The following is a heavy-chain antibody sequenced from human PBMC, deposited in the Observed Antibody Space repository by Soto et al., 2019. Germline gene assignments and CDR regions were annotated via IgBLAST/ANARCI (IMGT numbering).Heavy chain of an antibody. CDR3: ARQGITMVRGVNSDMDV. CDR1: GYSFTSYC. D-gene: IGHD3-10*01. CDR2: IDPSDSYT. Sequence: PGESLRISCKGSGYSFTSYCMSWVRQMPGKGLEWMGRIDPSDSYTNYSPSFQGHVTISADKSISTAYLQWSSLKASDTAMYYRARQGITMVRGVNSDMDVWGQGTTVTVYS. V-gene: IGHV5-10-1*01. J-gene: IGHJ6*02.